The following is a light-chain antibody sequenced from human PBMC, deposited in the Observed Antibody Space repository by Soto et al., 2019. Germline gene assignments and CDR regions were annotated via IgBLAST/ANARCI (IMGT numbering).Light chain of an antibody. CDR3: QTVDTSLSVV. J-gene: IGLJ2*01. V-gene: IGLV1-40*01. Sequence: QSVLTQPPAVSGAPGQRVTISCTGSSSNIGAGYRVHWYQQLPGAAPKLLIYATNNRPSGVPDRFSGSQSDTSASLAITGLQAEDEAVYFCQTVDTSLSVVFGGGTQLTVL. CDR1: SSNIGAGYR. CDR2: ATN.